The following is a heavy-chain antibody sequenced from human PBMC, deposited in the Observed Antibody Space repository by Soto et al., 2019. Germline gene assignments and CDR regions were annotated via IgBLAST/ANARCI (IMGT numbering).Heavy chain of an antibody. V-gene: IGHV3-7*01. CDR3: ARLNYDILTGYFLDV. D-gene: IGHD3-9*01. CDR2: IKQDGSEK. CDR1: GFTFSSFW. J-gene: IGHJ6*04. Sequence: GGSLRLSCAASGFTFSSFWMSWVRQAPVEGLEWVANIKQDGSEKYYVDSVKGRFTISRDNAKNSLYLLMNSLGAEDTAVYYCARLNYDILTGYFLDVWGKGTTVTVSS.